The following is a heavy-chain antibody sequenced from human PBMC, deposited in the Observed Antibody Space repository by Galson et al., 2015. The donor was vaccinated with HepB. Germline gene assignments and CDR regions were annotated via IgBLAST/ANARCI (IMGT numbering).Heavy chain of an antibody. J-gene: IGHJ4*02. D-gene: IGHD1-1*01. CDR2: ISYDGSNI. Sequence: SLRLSCAASGFTFSSHGMHWVRQAPGKGLEWVAVISYDGSNIYQADSVKGRITISRDNSKNTVYLRMNSLRPDDTAVYYCARVDDFVLRRPPDYWGQGTLVTVAS. V-gene: IGHV3-30*03. CDR1: GFTFSSHG. CDR3: ARVDDFVLRRPPDY.